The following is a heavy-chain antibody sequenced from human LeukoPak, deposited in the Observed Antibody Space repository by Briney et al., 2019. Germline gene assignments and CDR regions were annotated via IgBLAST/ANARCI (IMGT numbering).Heavy chain of an antibody. J-gene: IGHJ4*02. V-gene: IGHV4-61*08. CDR3: ARGNPTPSTQWLVLPFDY. Sequence: PSETLSLTCTVSGGSITTSGFYWAWIRRPPGKGLEWIGYIYYSGSTNYNPSLKSRVTISVDTSKNQFSLKLSSVTAADTAVYYCARGNPTPSTQWLVLPFDYWGQGTLVTVSS. D-gene: IGHD6-19*01. CDR2: IYYSGST. CDR1: GGSITTSGFY.